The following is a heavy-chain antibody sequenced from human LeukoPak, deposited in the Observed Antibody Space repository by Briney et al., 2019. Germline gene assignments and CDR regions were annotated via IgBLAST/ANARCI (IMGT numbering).Heavy chain of an antibody. Sequence: GRSLRLSCAASGFTFSSYGMHWVRQAPGKGLEWVAVISHDGSNIHYGDSVKGRFTISRDNSKNTLYLQMNSLRVEDTAVYYCAKDPYRVVVATGNYLDPWGQGTLVTVSA. D-gene: IGHD2-21*01. CDR1: GFTFSSYG. CDR3: AKDPYRVVVATGNYLDP. CDR2: ISHDGSNI. J-gene: IGHJ5*02. V-gene: IGHV3-33*05.